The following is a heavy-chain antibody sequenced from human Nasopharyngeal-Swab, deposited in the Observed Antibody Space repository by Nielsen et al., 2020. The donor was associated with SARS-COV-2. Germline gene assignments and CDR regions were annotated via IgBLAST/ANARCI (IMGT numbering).Heavy chain of an antibody. J-gene: IGHJ6*03. CDR1: GFTFSSYT. Sequence: GESLKISCAASGFTFSSYTINWVRQAPGKGLEWVSSIIISSSYIYYPDSVKGRFTISRDNAKKSLYLQMNSLRAEDTAVYYCARDSPIVDYVPNFYYYMDVWGKGITVTVSS. V-gene: IGHV3-21*01. CDR2: IIISSSYI. D-gene: IGHD3-16*01. CDR3: ARDSPIVDYVPNFYYYMDV.